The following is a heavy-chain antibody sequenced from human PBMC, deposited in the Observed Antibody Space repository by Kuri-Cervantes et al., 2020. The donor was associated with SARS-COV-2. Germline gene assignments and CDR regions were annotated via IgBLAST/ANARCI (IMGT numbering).Heavy chain of an antibody. V-gene: IGHV4-39*07. J-gene: IGHJ3*02. Sequence: SETLSLTCTISGDSISRSSYFWGWVRQPPGKGLEWLGSISYTGSAYYNPSLKSRVTISVETSKNQFSLKLSSVTAADTAVYYCARDYDFWSGSGAFDIWGQGTMVTVSS. D-gene: IGHD3-3*01. CDR3: ARDYDFWSGSGAFDI. CDR2: ISYTGSA. CDR1: GDSISRSSYF.